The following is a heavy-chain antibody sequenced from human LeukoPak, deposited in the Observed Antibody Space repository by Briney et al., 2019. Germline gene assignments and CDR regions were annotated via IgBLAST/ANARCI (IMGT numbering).Heavy chain of an antibody. J-gene: IGHJ4*02. CDR3: ARGPGSRGIFDY. D-gene: IGHD3-10*01. Sequence: PGGSLRLSCAVSGFSFSAHYMSWVRQAPGKGLECVSFLYTGGDTYYADSVKGRFTISRDNSKNTLYLQMNGLRAEDTAAYYCARGPGSRGIFDYWGQGTLVTVSS. CDR1: GFSFSAHY. CDR2: LYTGGDT. V-gene: IGHV3-53*01.